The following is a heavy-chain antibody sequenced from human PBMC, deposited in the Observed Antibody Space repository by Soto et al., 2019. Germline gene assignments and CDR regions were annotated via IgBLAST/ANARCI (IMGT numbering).Heavy chain of an antibody. Sequence: EVQLVESGGGLVKPGGSLRLSCAASGFTFSSYSMNWVRQAPGKGLEWVSSISSSSSYIYYADSVKGRFTISRDNAKNSLYLQMNSLRAEDTAVYYCARASEYSSSWTPMGDFVYWGQGTLVTVSS. J-gene: IGHJ4*02. CDR3: ARASEYSSSWTPMGDFVY. V-gene: IGHV3-21*01. D-gene: IGHD6-13*01. CDR2: ISSSSSYI. CDR1: GFTFSSYS.